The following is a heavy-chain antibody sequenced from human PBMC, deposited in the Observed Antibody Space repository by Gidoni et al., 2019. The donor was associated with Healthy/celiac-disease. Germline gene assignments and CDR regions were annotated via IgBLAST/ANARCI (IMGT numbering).Heavy chain of an antibody. D-gene: IGHD6-13*01. CDR3: ARAAGWVVWFDP. J-gene: IGHJ5*02. CDR1: GDSLPRNSAA. Sequence: QVQLQQSGPGLVKPSQTLSLTCAISGDSLPRNSAAWNWIRQSPSRGLEWLGRTYYRAKWDNDYAVSVKSRITINPDTSKNQFSLQLNSVTPEDTAVYYCARAAGWVVWFDPWGQGTLVTVSS. V-gene: IGHV6-1*01. CDR2: TYYRAKWDN.